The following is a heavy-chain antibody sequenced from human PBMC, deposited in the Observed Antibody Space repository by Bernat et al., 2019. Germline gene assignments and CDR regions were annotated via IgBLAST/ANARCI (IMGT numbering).Heavy chain of an antibody. CDR2: IRYDGSNE. CDR1: GFTFSSHG. CDR3: SIAMVLLTHDY. Sequence: QVQLVESGGGVVQPGGSLRLSCAASGFTFSSHGMHWVRQAPGKGLEWVAFIRYDGSNEHYGDSVKGRFTISRDNSKNTLYLQMNSLTAEDSAVYYCSIAMVLLTHDYWGQGTLVCVS. V-gene: IGHV3-30*02. D-gene: IGHD3-10*01. J-gene: IGHJ4*02.